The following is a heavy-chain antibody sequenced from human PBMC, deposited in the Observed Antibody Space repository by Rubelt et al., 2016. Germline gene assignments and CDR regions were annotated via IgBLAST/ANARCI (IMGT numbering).Heavy chain of an antibody. Sequence: GSGGSTFYADSVKGRFTISRDNSKNTLYLQMNSLRAEDTAVYYCAKGGEKASVVVTAIRRYGMDVWGQGTMVTVSS. CDR2: GSGGST. CDR3: AKGGEKASVVVTAIRRYGMDV. D-gene: IGHD2-21*02. V-gene: IGHV3-23*01. J-gene: IGHJ6*02.